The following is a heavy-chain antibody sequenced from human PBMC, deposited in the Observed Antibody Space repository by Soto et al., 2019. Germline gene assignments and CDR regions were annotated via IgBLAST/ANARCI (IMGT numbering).Heavy chain of an antibody. CDR2: IYYSGST. D-gene: IGHD1-7*01. Sequence: SETLSLTCTVSGGSISSSSYYWGWIRQPPGKGLEWIGSIYYSGSTYYNPSLKSRVTISVDTSKNQFSLKLSSVTAADTAVYYCARGEGITGTTAYWGQGTLVTVSS. CDR3: ARGEGITGTTAY. V-gene: IGHV4-39*01. CDR1: GGSISSSSYY. J-gene: IGHJ4*02.